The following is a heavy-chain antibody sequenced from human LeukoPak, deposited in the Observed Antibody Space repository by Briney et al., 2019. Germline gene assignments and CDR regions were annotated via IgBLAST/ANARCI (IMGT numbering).Heavy chain of an antibody. V-gene: IGHV3-15*01. CDR3: TTRRQDGC. D-gene: IGHD6-25*01. CDR1: VFTLSDAR. J-gene: IGHJ4*02. Sequence: PGGSLRLSCVASVFTLSDARMSWVRQAPGKGLEWVGRIKSKIDGGTIDYGAPVKGRFTISRDDSRNTLYLQKNSLKTEDTAVYYCTTRRQDGCWGQGTLVTVS. CDR2: IKSKIDGGTI.